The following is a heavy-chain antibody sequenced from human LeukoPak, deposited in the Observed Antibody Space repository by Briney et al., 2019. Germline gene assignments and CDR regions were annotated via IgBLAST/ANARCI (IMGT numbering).Heavy chain of an antibody. Sequence: GGSLRLSCAASGFTVSSNYMSWVRQAPGKGLEWGSVIYSGGSTYYADSVKGRFTISGDNSKNTLYPQMNSLRAEDTAVYYCARARYCTNGVCSDKYYFDYWGQGTLVTVSS. D-gene: IGHD2-8*01. CDR2: IYSGGST. J-gene: IGHJ4*02. V-gene: IGHV3-66*01. CDR1: GFTVSSNY. CDR3: ARARYCTNGVCSDKYYFDY.